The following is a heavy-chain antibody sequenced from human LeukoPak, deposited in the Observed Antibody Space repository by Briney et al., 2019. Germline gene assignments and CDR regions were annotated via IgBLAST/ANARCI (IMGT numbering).Heavy chain of an antibody. J-gene: IGHJ4*02. D-gene: IGHD6-19*01. CDR3: ARVFSGWYFYFDS. V-gene: IGHV3-74*01. CDR2: INRDGSST. Sequence: GSLRLSCAASGFTFTTYWMHWVRQAPGKGLVWVSRINRDGSSTTYADSVKGRFTISRDNAKNTLYLQMNSLRAEDTAMYYCARVFSGWYFYFDSWGQGTLVTVSS. CDR1: GFTFTTYW.